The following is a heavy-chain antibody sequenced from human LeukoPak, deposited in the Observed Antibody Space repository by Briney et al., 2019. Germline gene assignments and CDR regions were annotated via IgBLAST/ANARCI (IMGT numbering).Heavy chain of an antibody. Sequence: GGSLRLSCAASGFTFSSYGMSWVRQAPGKGLEWVSATSGSGGSTYYADSVKGRFTISRDNSKNTLYLQMNSLRAEDTAVYYCAKSPYDSSGYYNYWGQGTLVTVSS. V-gene: IGHV3-23*01. J-gene: IGHJ4*02. CDR3: AKSPYDSSGYYNY. CDR1: GFTFSSYG. CDR2: TSGSGGST. D-gene: IGHD3-22*01.